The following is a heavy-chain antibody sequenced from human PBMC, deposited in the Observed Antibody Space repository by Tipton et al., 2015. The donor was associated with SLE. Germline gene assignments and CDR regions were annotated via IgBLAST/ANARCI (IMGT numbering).Heavy chain of an antibody. CDR3: ARQIYYDSSGYRLRDAFDI. V-gene: IGHV4-34*01. Sequence: TLSLTCAVYGGSFSGYYWSWIRQPPGKGLEWIGEINHSGSTNYNPSLKSRVTISVDTSKNQFSLKLSSVTAADTAVYYCARQIYYDSSGYRLRDAFDIWGQRTMVTVSS. CDR2: INHSGST. J-gene: IGHJ3*02. D-gene: IGHD3-22*01. CDR1: GGSFSGYY.